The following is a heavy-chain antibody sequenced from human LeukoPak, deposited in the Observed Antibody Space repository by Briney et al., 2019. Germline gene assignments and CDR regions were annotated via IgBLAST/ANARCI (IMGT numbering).Heavy chain of an antibody. V-gene: IGHV3-43D*03. CDR2: ISFDGGST. Sequence: GGSLRLSCDASGFSFEDYAMHWVRQAPGKGLEWVSLISFDGGSTFYADSVEGRFTISRDNRKNSPSLQMHSLRPEDTALYYCSTLTTWAGAFDIWGPGTMVIVSS. CDR1: GFSFEDYA. CDR3: STLTTWAGAFDI. J-gene: IGHJ3*02. D-gene: IGHD4-17*01.